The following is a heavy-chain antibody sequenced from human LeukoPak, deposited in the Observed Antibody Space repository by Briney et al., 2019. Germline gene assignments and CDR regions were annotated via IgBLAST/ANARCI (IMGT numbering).Heavy chain of an antibody. J-gene: IGHJ5*02. D-gene: IGHD3-10*01. CDR3: ARSKFGLKFGETNGFDP. Sequence: PSQTLSLTCTVSGGSISGNSYYWSWIRQPPGKGLEWIGYIYYSGSTNYNPSLKSRVTISVDTSKNQFSLKLSSVTAADTAVYYCARSKFGLKFGETNGFDPWGQGTLVTVSS. V-gene: IGHV4-61*01. CDR2: IYYSGST. CDR1: GGSISGNSYY.